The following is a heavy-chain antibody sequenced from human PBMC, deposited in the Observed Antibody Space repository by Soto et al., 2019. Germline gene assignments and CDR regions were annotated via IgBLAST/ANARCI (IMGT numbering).Heavy chain of an antibody. J-gene: IGHJ6*02. CDR1: GFTFSSYG. D-gene: IGHD6-13*01. V-gene: IGHV3-30*18. CDR3: AKDRRIAGYGMDV. CDR2: ISYDGSNK. Sequence: LRLSCAASGFTFSSYGMHWVRQAPGKGLEWVAVISYDGSNKYYADSVKGRFTISRDNSKNTLYLQMNSLRAEDTAVYYCAKDRRIAGYGMDVWGQGTTVTVSS.